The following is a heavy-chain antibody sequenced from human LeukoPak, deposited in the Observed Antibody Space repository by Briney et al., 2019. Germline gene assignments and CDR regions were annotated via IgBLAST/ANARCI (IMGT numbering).Heavy chain of an antibody. V-gene: IGHV3-7*01. D-gene: IGHD2-2*01. CDR1: GFTFRTYW. Sequence: PGGSLRLSCAASGFTFRTYWMSWLRQAPGKELEWVANIKEDGRAEYYVDSVKGRFSISRDNAKNSLYLQMNSLRAEDTAVYYCARDTNGYADWGQGTLVTVSS. J-gene: IGHJ4*02. CDR2: IKEDGRAE. CDR3: ARDTNGYAD.